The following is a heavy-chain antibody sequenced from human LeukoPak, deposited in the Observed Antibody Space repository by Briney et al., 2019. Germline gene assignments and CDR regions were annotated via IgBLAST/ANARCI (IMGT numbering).Heavy chain of an antibody. V-gene: IGHV3-23*01. Sequence: GGSLRLSCAASGFPFGSYAMTWVRQAPGKGLESVSVITDGADTYYADSVKGRFTISRDDSQNTVHLQMDNLRADDTAVYYCAKVDYWSPENYLDSWGQGTLVTVSS. CDR2: ITDGADT. D-gene: IGHD1-1*01. CDR1: GFPFGSYA. CDR3: AKVDYWSPENYLDS. J-gene: IGHJ4*02.